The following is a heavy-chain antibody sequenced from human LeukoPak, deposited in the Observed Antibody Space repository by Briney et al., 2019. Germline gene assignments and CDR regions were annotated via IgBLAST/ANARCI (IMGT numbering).Heavy chain of an antibody. V-gene: IGHV3-23*01. J-gene: IGHJ5*02. Sequence: GGSLRLSCAASGFTFSSYAMSWVRQAPGKGLEWVSAISGRSGTTYYADSVKGRFTTSRDNSKNTVYLQMNSLRAEDTAVYYCVKGPYYYDSSGYSRRWFDPWGQGTLVTVSS. CDR1: GFTFSSYA. D-gene: IGHD3-22*01. CDR2: ISGRSGTT. CDR3: VKGPYYYDSSGYSRRWFDP.